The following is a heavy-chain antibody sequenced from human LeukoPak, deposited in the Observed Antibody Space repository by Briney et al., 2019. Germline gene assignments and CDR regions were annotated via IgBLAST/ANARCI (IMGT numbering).Heavy chain of an antibody. CDR3: ARGFYYDSSGYYNYYYYYYGMDV. Sequence: SETLSLTCAVYGGSFSGYCWSWIRQPPGKGLEWIGEINHSGSTNYNPSLKSRVTISVDTSKNQFSLKLSSVTAADTAVYYCARGFYYDSSGYYNYYYYYYGMDVWGQGTTVTVSS. D-gene: IGHD3-22*01. J-gene: IGHJ6*02. CDR2: INHSGST. V-gene: IGHV4-34*01. CDR1: GGSFSGYC.